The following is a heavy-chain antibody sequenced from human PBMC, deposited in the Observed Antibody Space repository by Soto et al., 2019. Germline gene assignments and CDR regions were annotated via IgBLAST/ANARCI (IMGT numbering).Heavy chain of an antibody. J-gene: IGHJ6*03. D-gene: IGHD2-2*03. V-gene: IGHV1-46*03. CDR3: ARVQIGYCSSTSCRDYYYYYMDF. Sequence: GASVKVSCKASGYTFTSYYMHWVRQAPGQGLEWMGIINPSGGSTSYAQKFQGRVTMTRDTSTSTVYMELSSLRSEDTAVYYCARVQIGYCSSTSCRDYYYYYMDFWGKGTTVTVSS. CDR1: GYTFTSYY. CDR2: INPSGGST.